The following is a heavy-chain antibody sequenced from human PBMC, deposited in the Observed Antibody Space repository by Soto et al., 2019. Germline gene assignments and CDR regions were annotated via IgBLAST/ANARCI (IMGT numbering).Heavy chain of an antibody. Sequence: SETLSLTCAVYGGSFSGYYWSWIRQPPGKGLEWIGEINHSGSTNYNPSLKSRVTISVDTSKNQFSLKLSSVTAADTAVYYCARVFIAAAGTQDWFDPWGQGTRVTVS. CDR3: ARVFIAAAGTQDWFDP. D-gene: IGHD6-13*01. J-gene: IGHJ5*02. CDR2: INHSGST. CDR1: GGSFSGYY. V-gene: IGHV4-34*01.